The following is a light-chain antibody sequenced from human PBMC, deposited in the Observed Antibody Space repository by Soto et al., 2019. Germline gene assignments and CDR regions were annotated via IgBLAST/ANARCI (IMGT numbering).Light chain of an antibody. V-gene: IGKV3-20*01. CDR1: KSVSVSS. J-gene: IGKJ4*01. CDR2: GAS. Sequence: EIVLTQSPGTLSLSPGERATLSCRASKSVSVSSLAWYHQKPGQAPRLLIYGASTKATGIPDRFSGSGSGTDVTLTISRHEPEDFAVYYCQQYGLSLLTFGGGTKVEIK. CDR3: QQYGLSLLT.